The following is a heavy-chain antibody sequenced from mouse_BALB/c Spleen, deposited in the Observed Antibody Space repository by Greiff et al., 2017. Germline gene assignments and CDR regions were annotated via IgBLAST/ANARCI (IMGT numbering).Heavy chain of an antibody. J-gene: IGHJ4*01. CDR2: IRNKANGYTT. Sequence: EVQVVESGGGLVQPGGSLRLSCATSGFTFTDYYMSWVRQPPGKALEWLGFIRNKANGYTTEYSASVKGRFTISRDNSQSILYLQMNTLRAEDSATYYCARGGYAMDYWGQGTSVTVSS. CDR3: ARGGYAMDY. V-gene: IGHV7-3*02. CDR1: GFTFTDYY.